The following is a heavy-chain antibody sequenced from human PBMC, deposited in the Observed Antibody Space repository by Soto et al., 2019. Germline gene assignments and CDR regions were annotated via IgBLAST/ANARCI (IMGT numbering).Heavy chain of an antibody. D-gene: IGHD4-4*01. CDR1: GDSVSSNSAA. V-gene: IGHV6-1*01. Sequence: SQTLSLTCAISGDSVSSNSAAWNRIRQSPSRGLEWLGRTYYRSKWYNDYAVSVKSRITINPDTSKNQFSLQLNSVTPEDTAVYYCARKPVTKGNSYFDYWGQGTLVTVSS. CDR2: TYYRSKWYN. J-gene: IGHJ4*02. CDR3: ARKPVTKGNSYFDY.